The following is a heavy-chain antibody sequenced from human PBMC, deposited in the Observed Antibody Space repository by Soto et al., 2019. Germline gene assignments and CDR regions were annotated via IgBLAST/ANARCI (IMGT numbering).Heavy chain of an antibody. D-gene: IGHD5-12*01. CDR1: GGTFSSYA. CDR2: IIPIFGTA. J-gene: IGHJ6*02. CDR3: ALRIGSNEKYSGYDYYYYYGMDV. V-gene: IGHV1-69*13. Sequence: GASVKVSCKASGGTFSSYAISWVRQAPGQGLEWMGGIIPIFGTANYAQKFQGRVTITADESTSTAYMELSSLRSEDTAVYYCALRIGSNEKYSGYDYYYYYGMDVWGQGTTVTVSS.